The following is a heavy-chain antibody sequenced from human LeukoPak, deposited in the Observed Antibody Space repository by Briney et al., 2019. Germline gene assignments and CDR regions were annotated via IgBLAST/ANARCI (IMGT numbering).Heavy chain of an antibody. Sequence: ASVKVSCKASGYTFTSYGISWVRQAPGQGLEWMGWIGAYNGNTNYAQKLQGRVTMTTDTSTSTAYMELRSLRSDGTAVYYCARGRHFGLDILTGPLDYWGQGTLVTVSS. D-gene: IGHD3-9*01. J-gene: IGHJ4*02. CDR2: IGAYNGNT. CDR1: GYTFTSYG. CDR3: ARGRHFGLDILTGPLDY. V-gene: IGHV1-18*04.